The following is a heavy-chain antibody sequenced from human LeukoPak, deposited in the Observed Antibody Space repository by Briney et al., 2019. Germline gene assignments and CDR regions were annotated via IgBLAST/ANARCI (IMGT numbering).Heavy chain of an antibody. V-gene: IGHV4-38-2*02. CDR2: IYHTGGT. CDR3: ARDRGTWNDDGFDY. Sequence: SETLSLTCSVSGSSITSGYYWGWIRQPPGKGLEWIGSIYHTGGTYYNPSLKSRVTISVDASKSQFSLKLSSVTAADTAVYYCARDRGTWNDDGFDYWGQGTLVTVSS. CDR1: GSSITSGYY. J-gene: IGHJ4*02. D-gene: IGHD1-1*01.